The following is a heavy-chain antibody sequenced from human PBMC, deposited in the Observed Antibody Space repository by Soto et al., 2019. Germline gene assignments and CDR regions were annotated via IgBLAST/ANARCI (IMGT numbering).Heavy chain of an antibody. D-gene: IGHD3-3*01. J-gene: IGHJ6*02. Sequence: QVQLVQSGAEVKKPGASVKVSCTASGYSFSTYGISWVRQAPGQGLEWMGWISAYNGNTNYAQNLQGRVTMTTDTSTSTAYMELRSLRSDDTAVYSCARVFPTAEEGNYYYGMDVWGQGTTVTVSS. CDR1: GYSFSTYG. CDR2: ISAYNGNT. V-gene: IGHV1-18*01. CDR3: ARVFPTAEEGNYYYGMDV.